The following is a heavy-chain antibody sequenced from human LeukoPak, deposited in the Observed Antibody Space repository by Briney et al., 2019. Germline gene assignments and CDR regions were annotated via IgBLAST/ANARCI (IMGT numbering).Heavy chain of an antibody. CDR1: GFTFSSYW. Sequence: GGSLRLSCAASGFTFSSYWMSWVRQAPGKGLEWVANIKQDGSEKYYVDSVKGRFTISRDNSKNTLYLQMNSLRAADTAVYYCARGWFYYFDYWGQGTLVTVSS. J-gene: IGHJ4*02. D-gene: IGHD3-10*01. CDR2: IKQDGSEK. CDR3: ARGWFYYFDY. V-gene: IGHV3-7*01.